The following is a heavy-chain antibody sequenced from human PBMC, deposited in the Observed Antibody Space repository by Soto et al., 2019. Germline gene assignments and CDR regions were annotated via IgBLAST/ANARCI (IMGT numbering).Heavy chain of an antibody. J-gene: IGHJ4*02. CDR2: TYYRSKWYN. CDR3: EREKRLDSSGWPYFDY. Sequence: PSQTLSLTCAISGDSVSSNSAAWNWIRQSPSRGLEWLGRTYYRSKWYNDYAVSVKSRITINPDTSKNQFSLQLNSVTPEDTAVFYCEREKRLDSSGWPYFDYWGQGTLVTVSS. CDR1: GDSVSSNSAA. D-gene: IGHD6-19*01. V-gene: IGHV6-1*01.